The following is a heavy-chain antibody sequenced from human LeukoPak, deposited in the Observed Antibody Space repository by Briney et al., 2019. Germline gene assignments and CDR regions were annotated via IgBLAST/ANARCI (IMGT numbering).Heavy chain of an antibody. CDR1: GFTFSSYW. CDR2: INSDGSST. Sequence: GSLRLSCAASGFTFSSYWIHWVRQAPGKGLVWVSRINSDGSSTSYADSVKGRFTISRDNAKNSLYLQMDSLRDEDTAVYYCAAYYGSGTYNYWGQGTLVTVSP. D-gene: IGHD3-10*01. V-gene: IGHV3-74*01. J-gene: IGHJ4*02. CDR3: AAYYGSGTYNY.